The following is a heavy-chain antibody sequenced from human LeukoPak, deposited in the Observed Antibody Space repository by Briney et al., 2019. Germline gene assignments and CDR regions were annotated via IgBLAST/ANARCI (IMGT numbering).Heavy chain of an antibody. CDR3: ARSVAVAGPGGAFVI. CDR2: IYPGDSDT. D-gene: IGHD6-19*01. V-gene: IGHV5-51*01. J-gene: IGHJ3*02. CDR1: GYSFTSYW. Sequence: GESLKISCKGSGYSFTSYWIGWVRQMPGKGLEWMGIIYPGDSDTRYSPSFQGQVTISADKSISTAYLQWSSLKASDTAMYYCARSVAVAGPGGAFVIWGQGTMVTVSS.